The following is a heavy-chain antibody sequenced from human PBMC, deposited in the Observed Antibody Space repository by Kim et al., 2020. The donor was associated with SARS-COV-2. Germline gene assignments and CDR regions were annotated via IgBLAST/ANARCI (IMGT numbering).Heavy chain of an antibody. CDR2: IYHSGST. CDR3: AREFVRYFDSYYYYYGMDV. J-gene: IGHJ6*02. D-gene: IGHD3-9*01. V-gene: IGHV4-4*02. CDR1: GGSISSSNW. Sequence: SETLSLTCAVSGGSISSSNWWSWVRQPPGKGLEWIGEIYHSGSTNYNPSLKSRVTISVDKSKNQFSLKLSSVTAADTDVYYCAREFVRYFDSYYYYYGMDVWGQGTTVTVSS.